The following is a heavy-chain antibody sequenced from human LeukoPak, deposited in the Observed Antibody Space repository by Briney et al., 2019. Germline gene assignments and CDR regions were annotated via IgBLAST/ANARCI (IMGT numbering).Heavy chain of an antibody. CDR3: ARGPPAKPGTGYYYGMDV. D-gene: IGHD2-2*01. V-gene: IGHV4-34*01. J-gene: IGHJ6*02. CDR1: GFTVSSNY. CDR2: INHSGST. Sequence: GSLRLSCAASGFTVSSNYMSWVRQPPGKGLEWIGEINHSGSTNYNPSLKSRVTISVDMSKNQFSLKLSSVTAADTAVHYCARGPPAKPGTGYYYGMDVWGQGTTVTVSS.